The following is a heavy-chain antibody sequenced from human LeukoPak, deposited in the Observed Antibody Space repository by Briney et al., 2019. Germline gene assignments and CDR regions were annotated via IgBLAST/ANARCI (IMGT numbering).Heavy chain of an antibody. V-gene: IGHV4-59*02. CDR3: ARDRDNWNDVGAFDI. Sequence: SETLSLTCTVSGGSVSSYYWNWFRQPPGKGLEWIGYVYYSGSTNYNPSLKSRVTISVDTSKNQSSLKLSSVTAADTAVYYCARDRDNWNDVGAFDIWGQGTMVTVSS. D-gene: IGHD1-20*01. CDR2: VYYSGST. J-gene: IGHJ3*02. CDR1: GGSVSSYY.